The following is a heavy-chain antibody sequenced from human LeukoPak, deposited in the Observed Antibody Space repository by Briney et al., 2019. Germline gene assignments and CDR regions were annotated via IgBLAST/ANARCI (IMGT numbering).Heavy chain of an antibody. Sequence: SETLSLTCTVSGGSISSYYWSWIRQPPGKGLEWIGYICYSGSTNYNPSLKSRVTISVDTSKNQFSLKLSSVTAADTAVYYCARHFVPSGLGTDLPYNWFDPWGQGTLVAVSS. CDR1: GGSISSYY. J-gene: IGHJ5*02. CDR2: ICYSGST. D-gene: IGHD3-10*01. CDR3: ARHFVPSGLGTDLPYNWFDP. V-gene: IGHV4-59*01.